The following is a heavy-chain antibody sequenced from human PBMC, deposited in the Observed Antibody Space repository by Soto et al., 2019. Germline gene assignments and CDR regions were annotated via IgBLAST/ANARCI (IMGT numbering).Heavy chain of an antibody. J-gene: IGHJ4*02. CDR1: GPTFSSYS. V-gene: IGHV3-21*01. CDR2: ISSSSTYI. CDR3: ASGEYYFDSSGWYY. Sequence: PGGSLRLSCAASGPTFSSYSMNWVRQAPGKGLEWVSSISSSSTYIYYADSVKGRFTISRDNAKNSLYLQMNSLRAEDTDVYYCASGEYYFDSSGWYYGGQGTLVTVS. D-gene: IGHD3-22*01.